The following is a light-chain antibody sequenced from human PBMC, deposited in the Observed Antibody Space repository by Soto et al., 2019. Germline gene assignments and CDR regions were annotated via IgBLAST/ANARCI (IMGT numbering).Light chain of an antibody. V-gene: IGKV3D-15*01. Sequence: ETVMTQSPATLSVSPGERATLSCRASQSIRSTLAWFQQKPGQAPRLLIYGASSRATGIPDRFSGSGSGTEFTLTISSLQSEDFAVYYCQQYNNWPRTFGQGTKVDIK. CDR2: GAS. CDR3: QQYNNWPRT. J-gene: IGKJ1*01. CDR1: QSIRST.